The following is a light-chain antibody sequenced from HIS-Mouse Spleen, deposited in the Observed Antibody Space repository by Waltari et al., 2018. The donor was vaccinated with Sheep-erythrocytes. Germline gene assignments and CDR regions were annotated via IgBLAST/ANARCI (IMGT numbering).Light chain of an antibody. J-gene: IGKJ1*01. V-gene: IGKV3-20*01. CDR1: QSVSSSY. CDR2: GAS. CDR3: QQYGSSLRT. Sequence: EIVFTQSPGTLSLAPGERATLSCRARQSVSSSYLAWYQQKPGQATRLLIYGASSRATGIPDRFSGSGSGTDFTLTISRLEPEDFAVYYCQQYGSSLRTFGQGTKVEIK.